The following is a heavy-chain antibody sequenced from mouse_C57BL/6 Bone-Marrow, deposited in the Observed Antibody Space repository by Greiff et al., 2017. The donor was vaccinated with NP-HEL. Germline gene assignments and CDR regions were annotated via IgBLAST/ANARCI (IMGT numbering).Heavy chain of an antibody. CDR3: ARGVGNYFIFDY. V-gene: IGHV1-76*01. Sequence: VQLQQSGAELVRPGASVKLSCKASGYTFNDYYINWVKQRPGQGLEWIARIYPGSGNTYYNEKFKGKATLTAEKSSSTAYMQLSSLTSEDSAVYFCARGVGNYFIFDYCGQGTTLTVSS. CDR1: GYTFNDYY. J-gene: IGHJ2*01. CDR2: IYPGSGNT. D-gene: IGHD2-1*01.